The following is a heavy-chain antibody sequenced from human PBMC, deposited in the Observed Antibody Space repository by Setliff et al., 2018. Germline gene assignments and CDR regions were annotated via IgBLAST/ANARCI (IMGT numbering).Heavy chain of an antibody. CDR2: IFHSGRT. D-gene: IGHD3-16*01. V-gene: IGHV4-39*01. Sequence: NPSETLSLTCTVSGASITNINYYWGLIRQPPGKGLEWIGSIFHSGRTFYNPSLKSRVTISVDTSKNQFSLTLSSVTAADTAVYYCARLPNYVWGSPVDYWGQGTLVTVSS. CDR1: GASITNINYY. CDR3: ARLPNYVWGSPVDY. J-gene: IGHJ4*02.